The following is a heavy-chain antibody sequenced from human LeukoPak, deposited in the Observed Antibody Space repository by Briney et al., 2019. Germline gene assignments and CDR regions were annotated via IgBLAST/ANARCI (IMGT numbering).Heavy chain of an antibody. CDR3: ARDPRWLADAFDM. Sequence: SQTLSLTCAISGDSVSSNSAAWNWIRQSPSRGLEWLGRTYYRSKWYNDYAVSVKSRITINPDTYKNQFSLQLHSVTPADTAVCYCARDPRWLADAFDMWGQGTMVTVSS. D-gene: IGHD6-19*01. J-gene: IGHJ3*02. CDR1: GDSVSSNSAA. CDR2: TYYRSKWYN. V-gene: IGHV6-1*01.